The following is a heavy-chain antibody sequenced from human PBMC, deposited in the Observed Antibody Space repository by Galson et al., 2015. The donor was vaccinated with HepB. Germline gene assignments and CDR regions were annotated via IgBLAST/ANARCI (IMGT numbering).Heavy chain of an antibody. J-gene: IGHJ3*02. Sequence: SLRLSCAASGFPYSTSNMVWFRQAAGKGLEWLSYIDSTSRAIYYADSVKGRFTVSRDNGQNSLSLQMNSLRVGDTAVYYCARDVPILVGSFDIWCQGTIVSVSA. CDR1: GFPYSTSN. CDR2: IDSTSRAI. D-gene: IGHD2-21*01. CDR3: ARDVPILVGSFDI. V-gene: IGHV3-48*01.